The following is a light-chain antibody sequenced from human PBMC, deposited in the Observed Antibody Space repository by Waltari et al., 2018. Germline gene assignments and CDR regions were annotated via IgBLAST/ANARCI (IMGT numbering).Light chain of an antibody. Sequence: EIVMTQSPATLSVPPGESATLPCRASQSIRNNLAWYQQKPGQAPRLLIHSTSIWAPGIPTRFNGSGSGTEFTLSISSLQSEDFALYYCHHYNNWGTFGQGTKVEFK. V-gene: IGKV3-15*01. CDR3: HHYNNWGT. CDR2: STS. CDR1: QSIRNN. J-gene: IGKJ1*01.